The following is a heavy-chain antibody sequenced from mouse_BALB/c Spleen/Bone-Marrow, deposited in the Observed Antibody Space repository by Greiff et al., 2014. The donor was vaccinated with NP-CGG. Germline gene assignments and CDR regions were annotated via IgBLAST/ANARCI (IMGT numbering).Heavy chain of an antibody. V-gene: IGHV2-9*02. CDR2: IWAGGST. D-gene: IGHD1-2*01. CDR3: ARGGEFITTASEY. CDR1: GFSLTSYG. J-gene: IGHJ2*01. Sequence: QVQLQQSGPGLVAPSQSLSITCTVSGFSLTSYGVHWVRQPPGKGLEWLGVIWAGGSTNYNSALMSRLSINKDNSKSQVFLKMNSLQTDDTAMYYCARGGEFITTASEYWGQGTTLTVSS.